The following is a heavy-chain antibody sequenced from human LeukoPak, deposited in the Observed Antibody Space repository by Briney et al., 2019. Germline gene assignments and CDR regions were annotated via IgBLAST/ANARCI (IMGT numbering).Heavy chain of an antibody. CDR3: AKDRRYYDSSGYSEY. V-gene: IGHV3-23*01. Sequence: GGSLRLSCAASGFTFSSYAMSWVRQAPGKGLEWVSSISGSGGGTYYADSVKGRFTFSRDNSKNTVYLQMNSLRAEDTAVYYCAKDRRYYDSSGYSEYWGQGTLVTVSS. CDR2: ISGSGGGT. J-gene: IGHJ4*02. CDR1: GFTFSSYA. D-gene: IGHD3-22*01.